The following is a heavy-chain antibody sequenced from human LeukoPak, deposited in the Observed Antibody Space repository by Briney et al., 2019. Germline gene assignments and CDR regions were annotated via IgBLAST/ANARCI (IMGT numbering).Heavy chain of an antibody. CDR2: IYHSGST. CDR3: ARGAGEQLWFYFDY. D-gene: IGHD5-18*01. J-gene: IGHJ4*02. Sequence: SGTLSLTCAVSGGSISSSNWWSWVRQPPGKGLEWIGEIYHSGSTNYNPSLKSRVTISVDKSKNQFSPKLSSVTAADTAVYYCARGAGEQLWFYFDYWGQGTLVTVSS. V-gene: IGHV4-4*02. CDR1: GGSISSSNW.